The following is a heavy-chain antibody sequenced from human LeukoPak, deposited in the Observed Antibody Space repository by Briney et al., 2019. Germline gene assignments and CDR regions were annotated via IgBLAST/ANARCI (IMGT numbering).Heavy chain of an antibody. CDR3: AKQLGYCSDGSCYFPY. CDR2: ISNNGGYT. J-gene: IGHJ4*02. D-gene: IGHD2-15*01. CDR1: GFTFSSSA. Sequence: GGSLRLSCAASGFTFSSSAMSWVRQAPGKGLEWVSAISNNGGYTYYADSVQGRFTISRDNSKSTLCLQMNSLRAEDTAVYYCAKQLGYCSDGSCYFPYWGQGTRVTVSS. V-gene: IGHV3-23*01.